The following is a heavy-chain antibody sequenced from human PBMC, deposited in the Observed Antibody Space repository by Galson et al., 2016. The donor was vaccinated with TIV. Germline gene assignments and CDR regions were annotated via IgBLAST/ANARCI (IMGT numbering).Heavy chain of an antibody. J-gene: IGHJ6*03. CDR3: ARHVGYNSNSCMDV. D-gene: IGHD6-13*01. V-gene: IGHV1-69*05. Sequence: SVKVSCKASGGPFSSYAISWVRQAPGQGLEWVGGITGMFGTTNYAQKFQGRVTNTTAESTSTAYMELISLRSADTTVYYCARHVGYNSNSCMDVWGKGTTVTVSS. CDR2: ITGMFGTT. CDR1: GGPFSSYA.